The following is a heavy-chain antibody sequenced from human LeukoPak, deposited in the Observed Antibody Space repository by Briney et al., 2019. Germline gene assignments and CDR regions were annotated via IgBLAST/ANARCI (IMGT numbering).Heavy chain of an antibody. CDR2: ISSSSSTI. V-gene: IGHV3-48*01. CDR3: ATTIEMATIYLRPLFDY. CDR1: GFTFSSYS. J-gene: IGHJ4*02. D-gene: IGHD5-24*01. Sequence: GGSLRLSCAASGFTFSSYSMNWVRQAPGKGLEWVSYISSSSSTIYYADSVKGRFTISRDNAKNSLYLLMNSLRAEDTAVYYCATTIEMATIYLRPLFDYWGQGTLVTVSS.